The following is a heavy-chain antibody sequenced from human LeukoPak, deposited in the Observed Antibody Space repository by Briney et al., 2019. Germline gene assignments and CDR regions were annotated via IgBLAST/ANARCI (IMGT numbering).Heavy chain of an antibody. CDR3: ARVGAYSSGPADY. Sequence: GGSLRLSCATSGFTFSSYWMHWVRQAPGKGLVWVSRIDHDGTSTIYADSVKGRFTISRDNARKTLYLQMNSLRAEDTAVYYCARVGAYSSGPADYWGQGTLVTVSS. D-gene: IGHD6-19*01. J-gene: IGHJ4*02. CDR1: GFTFSSYW. V-gene: IGHV3-74*01. CDR2: IDHDGTST.